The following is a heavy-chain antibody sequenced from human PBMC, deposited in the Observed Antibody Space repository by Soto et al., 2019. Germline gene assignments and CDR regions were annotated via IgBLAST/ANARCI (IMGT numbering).Heavy chain of an antibody. D-gene: IGHD5-12*01. Sequence: GGSLRLSCAASGFTFSDYYMSWIRQAPGKGLEWVSYISSSGSTIYYADSVKVRFTISRDNAKNSLYLQMNSLRAEDTAGYYCARTREGYNWDYYYGMEGWGQGTMVT. CDR2: ISSSGSTI. CDR1: GFTFSDYY. J-gene: IGHJ6*02. CDR3: ARTREGYNWDYYYGMEG. V-gene: IGHV3-11*01.